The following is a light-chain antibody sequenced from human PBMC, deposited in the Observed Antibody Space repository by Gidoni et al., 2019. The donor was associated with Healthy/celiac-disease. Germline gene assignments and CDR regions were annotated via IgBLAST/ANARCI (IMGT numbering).Light chain of an antibody. CDR3: QQYYSTPRT. Sequence: DIVMTQSPDSLAVSLGARATSNCKSSQSVFYSSNNKNYLAWYHQKPGQPPKLLIYWASTRESGVPDRVSGSGSGTDFTLTISSLQAEDVEVYYCQQYYSTPRTFGQGTKVEIK. V-gene: IGKV4-1*01. CDR2: WAS. J-gene: IGKJ1*01. CDR1: QSVFYSSNNKNY.